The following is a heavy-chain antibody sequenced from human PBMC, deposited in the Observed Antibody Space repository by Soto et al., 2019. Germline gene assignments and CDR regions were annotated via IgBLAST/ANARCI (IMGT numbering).Heavy chain of an antibody. CDR2: IFYSGRSGST. D-gene: IGHD3-16*02. Sequence: PSGTLSLTCSVSGGSINSYYWSWIRQPPGKGLEWIGYIFYSGRSGSTNYNPSLKSRVTISVDTSKNQFSLKVSSVTAADTAVYYCAKPALGWLDPWAQRTLVPVSS. CDR1: GGSINSYY. V-gene: IGHV4-59*01. CDR3: AKPALGWLDP. J-gene: IGHJ5*02.